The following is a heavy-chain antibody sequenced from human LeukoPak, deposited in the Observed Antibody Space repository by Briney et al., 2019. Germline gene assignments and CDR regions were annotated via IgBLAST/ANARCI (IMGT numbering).Heavy chain of an antibody. V-gene: IGHV4-59*08. CDR3: ARGGSSGYDPFDY. CDR1: GGSINNYY. Sequence: SETLSLTCTVSGGSINNYYWSWIRQPPGKGLDWIGYIFYSGSTNYNPSLKRRVTISVDTSKNQFSLKLSSVTAADTAVYYCARGGSSGYDPFDYWGQGTLVTVSS. D-gene: IGHD5-12*01. CDR2: IFYSGST. J-gene: IGHJ4*02.